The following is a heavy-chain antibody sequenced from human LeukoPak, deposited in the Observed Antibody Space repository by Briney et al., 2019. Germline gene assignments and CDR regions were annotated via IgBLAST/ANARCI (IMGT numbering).Heavy chain of an antibody. CDR3: TRQGVYYSDSSAFYY. V-gene: IGHV5-51*01. D-gene: IGHD3-22*01. Sequence: GESLKISCKGSGYRFTNYWIAWVRQMPGKGLEWMGSIYPGDSDVRYSPSFQGQVTISADKSFTTAYLQWRSLKASDTAIYYCTRQGVYYSDSSAFYYWGQGTRVTVSS. CDR2: IYPGDSDV. CDR1: GYRFTNYW. J-gene: IGHJ4*02.